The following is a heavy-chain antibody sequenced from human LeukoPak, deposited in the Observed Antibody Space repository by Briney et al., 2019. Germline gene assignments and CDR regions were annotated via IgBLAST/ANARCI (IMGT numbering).Heavy chain of an antibody. Sequence: SQTLSLTCTVSGGSISSGSYYWSWIRQPAGKGLEWIGRIYTSGRTNYNPSLKSRVTISVDKSKNQFSLKLSSVTAADTAVYYCASPPAGYSSSWYGNWGQGTLVTVSS. D-gene: IGHD6-13*01. J-gene: IGHJ4*02. V-gene: IGHV4-61*02. CDR3: ASPPAGYSSSWYGN. CDR1: GGSISSGSYY. CDR2: IYTSGRT.